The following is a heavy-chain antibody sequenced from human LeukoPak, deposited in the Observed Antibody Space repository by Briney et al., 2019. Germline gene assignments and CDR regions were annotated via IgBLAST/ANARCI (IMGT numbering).Heavy chain of an antibody. CDR3: ARLYDSFDP. D-gene: IGHD3-3*01. Sequence: SETLSLTCTVSGGSISSYYWSWIRQPPGKGLEWIGYIYHSGSTYYNPSLKSRVTISVDRSKNQFSLKLSSVTAADTAVYYCARLYDSFDPWGQGTLVTVSS. CDR1: GGSISSYY. V-gene: IGHV4-59*12. J-gene: IGHJ5*02. CDR2: IYHSGST.